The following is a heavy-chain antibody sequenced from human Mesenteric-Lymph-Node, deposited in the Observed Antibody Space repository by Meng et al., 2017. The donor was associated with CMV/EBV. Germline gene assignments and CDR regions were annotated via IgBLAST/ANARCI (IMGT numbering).Heavy chain of an antibody. CDR3: AKDFEQPAFDYFDY. Sequence: GESLKISCVASGFTFSSHAMSWVRQAPGKGLEWVSGITTSGGSTYYADSVKGRFIISRDNSKNTLYLQMESLRAEDTAVYYCAKDFEQPAFDYFDYWGQGMLVTVSS. CDR1: GFTFSSHA. D-gene: IGHD6-13*01. V-gene: IGHV3-23*01. CDR2: ITTSGGST. J-gene: IGHJ4*02.